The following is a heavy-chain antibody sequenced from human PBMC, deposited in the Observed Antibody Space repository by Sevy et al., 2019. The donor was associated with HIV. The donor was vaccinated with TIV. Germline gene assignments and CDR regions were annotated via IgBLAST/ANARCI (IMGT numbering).Heavy chain of an antibody. V-gene: IGHV3-23*01. CDR3: AKDDPLWFGMDIDY. J-gene: IGHJ4*02. CDR2: ISGSGGST. CDR1: GFTFSSYA. D-gene: IGHD3-10*01. Sequence: GGSLRLSCAASGFTFSSYAMSWVRQVPGKGLEWVSAISGSGGSTYYADSVKGRFTISRDNSKNTLYLQMNSLRAEDTAVYYCAKDDPLWFGMDIDYWGQGTLVTVSS.